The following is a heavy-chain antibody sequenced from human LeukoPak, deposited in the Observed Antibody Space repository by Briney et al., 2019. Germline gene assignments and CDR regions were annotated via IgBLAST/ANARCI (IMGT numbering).Heavy chain of an antibody. D-gene: IGHD3-22*01. Sequence: GASVKVSCKAPGSTFTSYGISWVRQAPGQGLEWMGWISAYNGNTNYAQKLQGRVTMTTDTSTSTAYMELRSLRSDDTAVYYCARENYDSSGYYGFDYWGQGTLVTVSS. CDR2: ISAYNGNT. CDR1: GSTFTSYG. J-gene: IGHJ4*02. V-gene: IGHV1-18*01. CDR3: ARENYDSSGYYGFDY.